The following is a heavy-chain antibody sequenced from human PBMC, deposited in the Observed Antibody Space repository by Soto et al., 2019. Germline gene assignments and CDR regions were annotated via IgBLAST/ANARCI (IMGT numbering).Heavy chain of an antibody. D-gene: IGHD1-1*01. CDR2: LYDLDGT. V-gene: IGHV3-53*01. Sequence: EVQLVESGGGLIQPGGSLRLSCAASGFTVSSNYMSWVRQAPGKGLEWVSALYDLDGTYYADSVKGRFTTSSDSSRTTVYLQMNSLRPDDTAVYSCATWHLQEHAYDIWGQGTTVIVSS. CDR3: ATWHLQEHAYDI. J-gene: IGHJ3*02. CDR1: GFTVSSNY.